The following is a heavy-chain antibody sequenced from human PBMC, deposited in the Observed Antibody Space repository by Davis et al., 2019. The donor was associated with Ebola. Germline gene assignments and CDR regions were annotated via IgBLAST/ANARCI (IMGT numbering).Heavy chain of an antibody. CDR1: GFTFSSYG. V-gene: IGHV3-30*02. CDR3: VKDRRWFDFSFVFAY. CDR2: IRYDGIHT. J-gene: IGHJ4*02. Sequence: GESLKISCAASGFTFSSYGMHWARQAPGKGLEWVAFIRYDGIHTYYGDSVEGRFTISRDNSKNTLYLQMSSLRAEDTAVYYCVKDRRWFDFSFVFAYWGQGTLVTVSS. D-gene: IGHD3-10*01.